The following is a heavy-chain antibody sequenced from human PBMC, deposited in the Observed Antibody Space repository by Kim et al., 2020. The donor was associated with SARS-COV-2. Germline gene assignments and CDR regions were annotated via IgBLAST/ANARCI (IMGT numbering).Heavy chain of an antibody. CDR2: ISGDGDST. J-gene: IGHJ4*02. CDR1: GFTLDDYV. CDR3: AKEAGAEFGTTAFNS. Sequence: GSLRLSCAASGFTLDDYVMHWVRQVPGKGLEWVSLISGDGDSTQYADSVKGRFTISRDNSKNSLYLQMNSLRTEDTAFYYCAKEAGAEFGTTAFNSWGQGTLVTAS. V-gene: IGHV3-43*02. D-gene: IGHD3-10*01.